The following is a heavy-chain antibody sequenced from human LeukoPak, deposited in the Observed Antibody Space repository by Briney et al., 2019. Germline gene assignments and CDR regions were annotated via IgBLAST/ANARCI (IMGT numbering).Heavy chain of an antibody. CDR1: GGTFSSYA. CDR2: IIPILGIA. V-gene: IGHV1-69*04. CDR3: ARGSSDQLLNWFDP. J-gene: IGHJ5*02. Sequence: ASVKVSCKASGGTFSSYAISWVRQAPGQGLEWMGRIIPILGIANYAQKFQGRVTITADKSTSTAYMELSSLRSEDTAVYYCARGSSDQLLNWFDPWGQGTLGTVSS. D-gene: IGHD2/OR15-2a*01.